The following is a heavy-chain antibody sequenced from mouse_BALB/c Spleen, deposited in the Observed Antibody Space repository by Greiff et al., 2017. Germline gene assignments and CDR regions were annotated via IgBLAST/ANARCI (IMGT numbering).Heavy chain of an antibody. D-gene: IGHD1-1*01. CDR1: GFTFSNYW. V-gene: IGHV6-6*02. Sequence: DVMLVESGGGLVQPGGSMKLSCVASGFTFSNYWMNWVRQSPEKGLEWVAEIRLKSNNYATHYAESVKGRFTISRDDSKSSVYLQMNNLRAEDTGIYYCTRPTTVVATDVWGAGTTVTVSS. J-gene: IGHJ1*01. CDR2: IRLKSNNYAT. CDR3: TRPTTVVATDV.